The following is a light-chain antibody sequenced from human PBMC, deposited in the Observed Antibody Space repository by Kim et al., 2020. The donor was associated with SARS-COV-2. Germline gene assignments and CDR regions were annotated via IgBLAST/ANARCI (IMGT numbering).Light chain of an antibody. V-gene: IGLV2-14*03. CDR1: GSDIGSYIY. CDR3: CSYTTSSTYV. Sequence: GQSFTISCTGTGSDIGSYIYVSWYQHHPGKAPKLMIYDVSERPPVVSTRFSGSKSGNAASLTISGLQAEDEADYYCCSYTTSSTYVFGTGTKVTVL. CDR2: DVS. J-gene: IGLJ1*01.